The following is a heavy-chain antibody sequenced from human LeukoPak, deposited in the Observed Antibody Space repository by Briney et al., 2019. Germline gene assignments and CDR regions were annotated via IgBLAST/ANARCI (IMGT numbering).Heavy chain of an antibody. CDR1: GGSFSGYY. D-gene: IGHD2/OR15-2a*01. CDR3: AREPIYGLNFDY. J-gene: IGHJ4*02. CDR2: INHSGST. V-gene: IGHV4-34*01. Sequence: PSETLSLTCAVYGGSFSGYYWSWIRQPPGKGLEWIGEINHSGSTNYDPSLKSRVTISVDTSKKQFSLKLSSVTAADTAVYYCAREPIYGLNFDYWGQGTLVTVSS.